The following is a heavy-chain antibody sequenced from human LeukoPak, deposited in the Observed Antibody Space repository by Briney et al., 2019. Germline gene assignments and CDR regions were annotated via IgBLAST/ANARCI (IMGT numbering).Heavy chain of an antibody. Sequence: GGSLRLSCAASGFTFSSYEMNWVRQAPGKGLEWVSYISSSGSTIYYADSVKGRFTISRGNAKNSLYLQMNSLRAEDTAVYYCAELGITMIGGVWGKGTTVTISS. D-gene: IGHD3-10*02. CDR2: ISSSGSTI. V-gene: IGHV3-48*03. CDR3: AELGITMIGGV. J-gene: IGHJ6*04. CDR1: GFTFSSYE.